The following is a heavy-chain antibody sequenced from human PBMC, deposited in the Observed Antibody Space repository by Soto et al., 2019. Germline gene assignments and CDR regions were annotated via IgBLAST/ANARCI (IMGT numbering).Heavy chain of an antibody. J-gene: IGHJ4*02. CDR2: INHSGST. CDR3: ARGWAMIVPFDY. V-gene: IGHV4-34*01. CDR1: GGSFSGYY. D-gene: IGHD3-22*01. Sequence: PSETLSLTCAVYGGSFSGYYWSWIRQPPGKGLGWIGEINHSGSTNYNPSLKSRVTISVDTSKNQFSLKLSSVTAADTAVYYCARGWAMIVPFDYWGQGTLVTV.